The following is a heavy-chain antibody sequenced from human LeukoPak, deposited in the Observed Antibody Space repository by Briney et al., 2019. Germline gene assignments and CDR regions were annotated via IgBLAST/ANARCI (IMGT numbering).Heavy chain of an antibody. Sequence: GGSLRLSCAASGFTFSSYTMNWIRQPPGKGLEWVSNIGTSSTTIYYADSVKGRFTISRDNAKNSLYLQMNSLRAEDTAVYYCAKDAIAARPPYWGQGTLVTVSS. CDR2: IGTSSTTI. CDR1: GFTFSSYT. V-gene: IGHV3-48*01. CDR3: AKDAIAARPPY. D-gene: IGHD6-6*01. J-gene: IGHJ4*02.